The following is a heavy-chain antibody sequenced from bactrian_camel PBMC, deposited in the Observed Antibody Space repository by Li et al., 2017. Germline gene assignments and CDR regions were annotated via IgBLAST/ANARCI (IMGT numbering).Heavy chain of an antibody. V-gene: IGHV3S9*01. D-gene: IGHD7*01. CDR3: AAAPVQGLGPRGEY. Sequence: QVQLVESGGGSVQAGGSLKLTCVASGYTFSACGMAWFRQAPGKEQEMVSRIYGPDTAAYADSVKGRFTISRDNAENTVYLEMNNLKPEDTAVYYCAAAPVQGLGPRGEYWGQGPRSPSP. CDR1: GYTFSACG. J-gene: IGHJ4*01. CDR2: IYGPDTA.